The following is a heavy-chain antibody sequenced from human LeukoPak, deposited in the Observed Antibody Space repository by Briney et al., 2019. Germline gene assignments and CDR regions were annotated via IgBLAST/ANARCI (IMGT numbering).Heavy chain of an antibody. V-gene: IGHV3-23*01. D-gene: IGHD2/OR15-2a*01. CDR1: GFTFSNIG. J-gene: IGHJ4*02. CDR2: IPGRGDYT. Sequence: GGSLRLSCVTSGFTFSNIGMNWVRQAPGKGLEWVAAIPGRGDYTYYADSLRGRFSISRDNSKSTLYLQMTSLRAEDTAIYYCVKDHKSGRFSDFWGQGTLVTVSS. CDR3: VKDHKSGRFSDF.